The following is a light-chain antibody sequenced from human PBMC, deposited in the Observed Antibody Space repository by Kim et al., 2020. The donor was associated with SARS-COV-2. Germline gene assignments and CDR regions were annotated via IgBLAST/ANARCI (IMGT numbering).Light chain of an antibody. CDR1: DGPSSCA. Sequence: GPSVKLASKLGDGPSSCAMAWHQEQPGKRPRYLMKLNSDGSHNQGDRIPDRFSGSSSGAERYLTNSSLQSEDEADYYCQTWDSVVLFGGGTQLTVL. V-gene: IGLV4-69*01. CDR2: LNSDGSH. J-gene: IGLJ2*01. CDR3: QTWDSVVL.